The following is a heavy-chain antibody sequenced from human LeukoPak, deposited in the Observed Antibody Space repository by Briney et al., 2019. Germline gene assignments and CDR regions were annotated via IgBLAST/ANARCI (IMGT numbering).Heavy chain of an antibody. CDR2: ISSSGSTI. V-gene: IGHV3-11*04. D-gene: IGHD3-3*01. J-gene: IGHJ4*02. CDR3: AREYYHFWSGYYSYLHFFDY. CDR1: GFTFSDYY. Sequence: PGGSLRLSCAASGFTFSDYYMSWIRQAPGKGLEWVSYISSSGSTIYSADSVKGRFTISRDNAKNSLYLQMNSLRAEDTAVYYCAREYYHFWSGYYSYLHFFDYWGQGTLVTVSS.